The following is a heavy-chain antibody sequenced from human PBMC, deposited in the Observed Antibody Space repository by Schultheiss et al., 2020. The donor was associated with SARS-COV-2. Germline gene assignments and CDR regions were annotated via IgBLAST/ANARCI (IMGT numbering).Heavy chain of an antibody. CDR3: ARYADYCSSTSCYIGGHMDAFDI. J-gene: IGHJ3*02. CDR1: GYSFTSYW. V-gene: IGHV5-51*01. D-gene: IGHD2-2*02. Sequence: GGSLRLSCKGSGYSFTSYWIGWVRQMPGKGLEWMGIIYPGDSDTRYSPSFQGQVTISADKSISTAYLQWSSLKASDTAMYYCARYADYCSSTSCYIGGHMDAFDIWGQGTMVTVSS. CDR2: IYPGDSDT.